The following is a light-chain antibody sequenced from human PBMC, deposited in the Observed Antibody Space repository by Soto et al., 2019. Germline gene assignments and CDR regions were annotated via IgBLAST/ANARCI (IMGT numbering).Light chain of an antibody. CDR1: QSISTY. V-gene: IGKV1-39*01. Sequence: DIQMTQSPSSLSASVLNRVTXXXLASQSISTYLNWYQKKPGKAPNLLIYDASRLQSGVPSRFSGSGGGTDFTLSISSVQPEDFATYFCQQSYMDPITFGQGTRLEIK. CDR3: QQSYMDPIT. CDR2: DAS. J-gene: IGKJ5*01.